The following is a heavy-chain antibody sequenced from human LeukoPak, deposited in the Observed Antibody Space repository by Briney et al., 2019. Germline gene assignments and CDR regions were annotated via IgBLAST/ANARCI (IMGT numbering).Heavy chain of an antibody. D-gene: IGHD1-14*01. CDR2: ISYDGSNK. CDR3: AKGRIRNPVTYMDY. J-gene: IGHJ4*02. CDR1: GFTFSSYG. Sequence: GGSLRLSCAASGFTFSSYGMHWVRQAPGKGLEWVAVISYDGSNKYYADSVKGRFTISRDNSKNTLYLQMNSLRAEDTAVYYCAKGRIRNPVTYMDYWGQGTLVTVSS. V-gene: IGHV3-30*18.